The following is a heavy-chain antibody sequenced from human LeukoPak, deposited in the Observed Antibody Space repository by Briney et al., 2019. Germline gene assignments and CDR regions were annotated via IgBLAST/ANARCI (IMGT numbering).Heavy chain of an antibody. CDR2: INHSGST. CDR1: GGSLSGNY. V-gene: IGHV4-34*01. J-gene: IGHJ6*03. D-gene: IGHD6-6*01. Sequence: SETLSLTCAVYGGSLSGNYWRWIRQPPGKGLEWIGEINHSGSTNYNPSLRSRVTISVDMSKEQFSLNLRSVTAADTAVYYCARGGRSTAARDYYYYMDVWGKGTTVTVSS. CDR3: ARGGRSTAARDYYYYMDV.